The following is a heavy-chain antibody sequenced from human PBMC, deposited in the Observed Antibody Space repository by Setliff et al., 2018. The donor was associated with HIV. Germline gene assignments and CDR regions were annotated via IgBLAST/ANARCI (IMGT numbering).Heavy chain of an antibody. Sequence: SETLSLTCTVSGGSISSSLYYWGWIRQPPGKGLEWIGSIYYSGSTYYNPSLKSRITISVDTSKNQFSLKLSSVTAADTAVYYCARKNRYCSGGSCYYFDSWGLGTLVTVSS. D-gene: IGHD2-15*01. CDR1: GGSISSSLYY. J-gene: IGHJ4*02. CDR3: ARKNRYCSGGSCYYFDS. CDR2: IYYSGST. V-gene: IGHV4-39*01.